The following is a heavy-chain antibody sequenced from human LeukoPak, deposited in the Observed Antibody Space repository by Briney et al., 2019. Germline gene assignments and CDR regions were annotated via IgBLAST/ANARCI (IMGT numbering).Heavy chain of an antibody. Sequence: GGSLRLSCAASGFTSSTYAMHWVRQAPGKGLDFVSAISSTGANTYYANSVKGRFTISRDNSKNTLYLQMGSLRPEDMAVYYCARQYCSSTSCTFDYWGQGTLVTVSS. J-gene: IGHJ4*02. D-gene: IGHD2-2*01. CDR2: ISSTGANT. CDR1: GFTSSTYA. CDR3: ARQYCSSTSCTFDY. V-gene: IGHV3-64*01.